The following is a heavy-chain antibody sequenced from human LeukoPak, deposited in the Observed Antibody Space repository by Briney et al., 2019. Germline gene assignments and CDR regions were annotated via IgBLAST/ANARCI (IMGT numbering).Heavy chain of an antibody. CDR3: AKGPSSGWYYFDY. Sequence: GGSLRLSCAASGFTFDDYAMHWARQAPGKGLEWVSGISWNSGSIGYADSVKGRFTISRANAKNSLYLQMNSLRAEDMALYYCAKGPSSGWYYFDYWGQGTLVTVSS. CDR1: GFTFDDYA. V-gene: IGHV3-9*03. D-gene: IGHD6-19*01. CDR2: ISWNSGSI. J-gene: IGHJ4*02.